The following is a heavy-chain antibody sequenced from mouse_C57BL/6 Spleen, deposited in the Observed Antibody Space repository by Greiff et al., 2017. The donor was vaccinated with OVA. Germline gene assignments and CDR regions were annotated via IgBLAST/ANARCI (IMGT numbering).Heavy chain of an antibody. V-gene: IGHV1-4*01. D-gene: IGHD1-1*01. J-gene: IGHJ2*01. CDR3: ARGGSLDY. Sequence: QVQLKQSGAELARPGASVKMSCKASGYTFTSYSMHWVKQRPGQGLEWIGYINPSSGYTKYNQKFKDKATLTADKSSSTAYMQLSSLTSEDSAVYYCARGGSLDYWGQGTTLTVSS. CDR2: INPSSGYT. CDR1: GYTFTSYS.